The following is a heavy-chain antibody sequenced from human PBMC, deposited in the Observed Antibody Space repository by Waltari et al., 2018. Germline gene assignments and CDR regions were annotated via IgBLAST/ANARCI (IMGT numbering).Heavy chain of an antibody. CDR3: ARRSSSWFLDY. CDR1: GGSISSYY. D-gene: IGHD6-13*01. CDR2: IYYSGST. Sequence: QVQLQESGPGLVKPSETLSLTCTVSGGSISSYYWRWIRQPPGKGLEWIGYIYYSGSTNYNPSLKSRVTISVDTSKNQFSLKLSSVTAADTAVYYCARRSSSWFLDYWGQGTLVTVSS. J-gene: IGHJ4*02. V-gene: IGHV4-59*01.